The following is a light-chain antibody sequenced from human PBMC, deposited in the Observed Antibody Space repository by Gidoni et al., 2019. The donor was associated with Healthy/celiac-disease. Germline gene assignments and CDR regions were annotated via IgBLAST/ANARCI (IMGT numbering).Light chain of an antibody. CDR2: LGS. Sequence: DIVMTQSPLSLPVTPGEPASISCRSSQSLLHSNGYNYLVWYLQKPGQSPQLLIYLGSNRASGVPDRFSGSGSGTDFTLKISRVEAEDVGVYYCMQALQRGTFGQGTKVEIK. J-gene: IGKJ1*01. CDR3: MQALQRGT. V-gene: IGKV2-28*01. CDR1: QSLLHSNGYNY.